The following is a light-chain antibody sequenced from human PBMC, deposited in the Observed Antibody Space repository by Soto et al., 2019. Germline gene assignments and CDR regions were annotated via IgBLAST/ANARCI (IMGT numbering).Light chain of an antibody. CDR3: MQGTHWPPYT. Sequence: VVMTQSPLSLPVTLGQPASISCRSSPSLAYSDGNTYLNWFQQRPGQSPRRLIYKVSNRDSGVPDRFSGSGSGTDFTLKISRVEAEDVGVYYCMQGTHWPPYTFGQGTKLEIK. CDR2: KVS. J-gene: IGKJ2*01. CDR1: PSLAYSDGNTY. V-gene: IGKV2-30*01.